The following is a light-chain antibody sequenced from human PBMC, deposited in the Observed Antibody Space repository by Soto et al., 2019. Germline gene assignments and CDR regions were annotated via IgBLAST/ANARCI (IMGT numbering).Light chain of an antibody. CDR1: RGIKNY. Sequence: DIQMTQSPSSLSASVGDRVTITCRASRGIKNYLAWYQQKPGKVPKLLIYAASTLQSGVPSRFSGSGSGTDFTLTISSLQPEDVASYYCQEYNSAPLTFGGGTKVEIK. V-gene: IGKV1-27*01. CDR3: QEYNSAPLT. J-gene: IGKJ4*01. CDR2: AAS.